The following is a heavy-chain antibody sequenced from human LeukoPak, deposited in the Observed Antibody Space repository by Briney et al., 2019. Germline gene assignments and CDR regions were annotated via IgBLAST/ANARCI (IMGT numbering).Heavy chain of an antibody. CDR2: IYPADSDI. V-gene: IGHV5-51*01. J-gene: IGHJ4*02. Sequence: GASLQISFKGSGYSFTSYWIAWGRRMSGKGREGMGIIYPADSDIRYSPSFQGQVTISADKSISTAYLQWSSLKASDTAMYYCAREGIGGSTSSADYWGQGTLVTVSS. D-gene: IGHD6-6*01. CDR1: GYSFTSYW. CDR3: AREGIGGSTSSADY.